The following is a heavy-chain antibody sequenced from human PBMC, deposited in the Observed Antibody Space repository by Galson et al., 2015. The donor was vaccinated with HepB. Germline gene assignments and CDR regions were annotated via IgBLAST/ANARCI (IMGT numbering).Heavy chain of an antibody. CDR3: AKALTTVTTGFDY. D-gene: IGHD4-11*01. CDR2: ISSSSSYT. CDR1: GFTFSDYY. V-gene: IGHV3-11*06. Sequence: SLRLSCAASGFTFSDYYMSWIRQAPGKGLEWVSYISSSSSYTNYADSVKGRFTISRDNAKNSLYLQMNSLRAEDTAVYYCAKALTTVTTGFDYWGQGTLVTVSS. J-gene: IGHJ4*02.